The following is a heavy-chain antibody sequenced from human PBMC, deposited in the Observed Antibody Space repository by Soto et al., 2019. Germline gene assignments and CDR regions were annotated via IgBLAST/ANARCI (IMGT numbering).Heavy chain of an antibody. CDR3: ARYCSGGSCPQDDY. D-gene: IGHD2-15*01. CDR2: INHSGST. Sequence: QVQLQQWGAGLLKPSETLSLTCAVYGGSFSGYYWSWIRQPPGKGLEWIGEINHSGSTNYNPSLKSRVTISVDTSKNRFSLKLSSVPAADTAVYYCARYCSGGSCPQDDYWGQGTLVTVSS. J-gene: IGHJ4*02. V-gene: IGHV4-34*01. CDR1: GGSFSGYY.